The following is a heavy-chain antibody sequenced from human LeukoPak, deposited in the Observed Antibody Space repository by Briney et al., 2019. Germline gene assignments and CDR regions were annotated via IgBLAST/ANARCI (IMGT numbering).Heavy chain of an antibody. Sequence: ASVRVSCKASGYTFINCDINWIRQAAGQGPEWMGWTHPSSGDTGNAEKFHGRVTMTRDISTSTAYMELSSLRSDDTAVYYCTRRVRGVVIFSRAQGSFDLWGQGTLVTVSS. CDR2: THPSSGDT. V-gene: IGHV1-8*02. J-gene: IGHJ3*01. D-gene: IGHD3-10*01. CDR1: GYTFINCD. CDR3: TRRVRGVVIFSRAQGSFDL.